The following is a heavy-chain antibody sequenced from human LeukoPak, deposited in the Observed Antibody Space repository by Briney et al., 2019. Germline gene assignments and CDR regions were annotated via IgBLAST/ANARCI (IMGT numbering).Heavy chain of an antibody. D-gene: IGHD1-1*01. J-gene: IGHJ3*02. CDR2: IYSGGST. CDR1: GFTVSSNY. V-gene: IGHV3-66*01. CDR3: ARDANAFGAFDI. Sequence: GGSLRLSCAASGFTVSSNYMSWVRQAPGKGLEWVSVIYSGGSTYYADSVKGRFTISRDNSKNTLYLQMNSLRAEDTAVYYCARDANAFGAFDIWDQGTMVTVSS.